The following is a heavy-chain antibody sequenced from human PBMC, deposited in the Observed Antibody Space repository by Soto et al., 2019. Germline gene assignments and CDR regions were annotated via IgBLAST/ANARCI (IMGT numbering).Heavy chain of an antibody. CDR1: GFTFTIYA. D-gene: IGHD2-15*01. CDR2: ISGSGANT. J-gene: IGHJ6*02. CDR3: ANNWDCSGGTCYSYYSYDVDV. Sequence: EVQLLESGGGLVQPGGSLRLSCAASGFTFTIYAMSWVRQAPGKGLEWVSGISGSGANTYYADSVMGRFTISRDNSKNTLYLQMNSLSAEDTAVYYCANNWDCSGGTCYSYYSYDVDVLGQGTTVTVSS. V-gene: IGHV3-23*01.